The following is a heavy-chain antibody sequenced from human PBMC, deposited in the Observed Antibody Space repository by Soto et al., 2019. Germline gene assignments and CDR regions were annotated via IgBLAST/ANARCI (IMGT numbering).Heavy chain of an antibody. Sequence: GESLKISCKGSGYSFTSYWIGWVRQMPGKGLEWMGIIYPGDSDTRYSPSFQGQVTISADKSISTAYLQWSSLKASDTAMYYCARLSEGVYGSGSYYNREYYYYGMDVWGQGTTVTVSS. J-gene: IGHJ6*02. CDR3: ARLSEGVYGSGSYYNREYYYYGMDV. CDR1: GYSFTSYW. V-gene: IGHV5-51*01. D-gene: IGHD3-10*01. CDR2: IYPGDSDT.